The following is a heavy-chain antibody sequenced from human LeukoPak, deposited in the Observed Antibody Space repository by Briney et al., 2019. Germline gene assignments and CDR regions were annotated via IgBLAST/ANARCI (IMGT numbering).Heavy chain of an antibody. J-gene: IGHJ4*02. V-gene: IGHV3-30-3*01. CDR2: ISYDGSGK. CDR1: GFTFSSYA. CDR3: ARGEDY. Sequence: QPGRSLRLSCAASGFTFSSYAMHWVRQAPGKGLEWVALISYDGSGKYYADSVKGRFTISRDNSRNTLFLQMNSLRPEDTAVYYCARGEDYWGQGTLVTVSS.